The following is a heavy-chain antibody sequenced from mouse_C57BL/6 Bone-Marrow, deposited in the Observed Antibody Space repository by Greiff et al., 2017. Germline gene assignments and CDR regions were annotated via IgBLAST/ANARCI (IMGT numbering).Heavy chain of an antibody. CDR3: TRNYGSSHLYYYAMDY. J-gene: IGHJ4*01. D-gene: IGHD1-1*01. CDR1: GYTFTDYE. V-gene: IGHV1-15*01. Sequence: VQLQQSGAELVRPGASVTLSCKASGYTFTDYEMHWVKQTPVHGLEWIGAIDPETGGTAYNQKFKGKAILTADKSSSTAYMELRSLTSEDSAVYYCTRNYGSSHLYYYAMDYWGQGTSVTVSS. CDR2: IDPETGGT.